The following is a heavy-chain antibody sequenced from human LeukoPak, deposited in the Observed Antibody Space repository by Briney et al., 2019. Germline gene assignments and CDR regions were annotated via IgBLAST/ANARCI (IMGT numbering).Heavy chain of an antibody. CDR3: ARDSQKGI. Sequence: SGGSLRLSCAVSGFSVSSNYMSWVRQGPGKGLEWVSVIYSGGGIYYADSVKGRFTSSRDNSKNTMYLQMNSLRVEDTAVYYCARDSQKGIWGPGTLVTVSS. CDR1: GFSVSSNY. J-gene: IGHJ4*02. CDR2: IYSGGGI. V-gene: IGHV3-66*01.